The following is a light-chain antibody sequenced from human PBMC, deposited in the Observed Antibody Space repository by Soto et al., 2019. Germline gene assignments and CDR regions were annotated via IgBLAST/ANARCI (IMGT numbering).Light chain of an antibody. V-gene: IGKV3-20*01. Sequence: EIVLTQSPGTLSLSPGERATLSCRASQSVRSSYLAWYQQKPGQAPRLLIYGASSRATGIPDRFSGSGSGTDFTLTTSRLEPEDFAVYCRQQYGSSPWTFGQRTMVEIK. CDR1: QSVRSSY. CDR3: QQYGSSPWT. J-gene: IGKJ1*01. CDR2: GAS.